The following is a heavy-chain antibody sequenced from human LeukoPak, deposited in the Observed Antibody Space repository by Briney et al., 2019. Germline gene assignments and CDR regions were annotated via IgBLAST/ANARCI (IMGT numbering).Heavy chain of an antibody. CDR1: GGSFSGYY. CDR3: ARAASTGTVDY. V-gene: IGHV3-7*01. Sequence: ETLSLTRAVYGGSFSGYYWSWVRQAPGKALEWVANINQDGSETYYVDSVEGRFTISRDNTKNSLYLQMNSLRAEDTALYYCARAASTGTVDYWGQGTLVTVSS. D-gene: IGHD6-13*01. J-gene: IGHJ4*02. CDR2: INQDGSET.